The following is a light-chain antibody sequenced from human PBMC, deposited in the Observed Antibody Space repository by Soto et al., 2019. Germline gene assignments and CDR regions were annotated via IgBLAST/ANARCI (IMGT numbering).Light chain of an antibody. CDR1: QSVSNNY. Sequence: EIVLTQSPGTLSLSPGERATLSCRASQSVSNNYLAWYQQKPGQAPRLLIYGASSRATGIPDSFSGGGSGTDFTLSISRLEPEDFAVYYCQQYGSSTDTFGQGTK. V-gene: IGKV3-20*01. CDR2: GAS. J-gene: IGKJ2*01. CDR3: QQYGSSTDT.